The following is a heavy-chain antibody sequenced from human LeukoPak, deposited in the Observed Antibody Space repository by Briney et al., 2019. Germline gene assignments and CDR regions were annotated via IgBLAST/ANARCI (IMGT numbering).Heavy chain of an antibody. Sequence: SETLSLTCAVSGYSPSSGYYWGWIRQPPGKGLEWIGSIYHRGSTYYNPSLKSRVTISVDTPKNQFSLKLSSVTAADTAVYYCARQRSDAFDIWGQGTMVTVSS. CDR2: IYHRGST. J-gene: IGHJ3*02. D-gene: IGHD6-25*01. CDR1: GYSPSSGYY. CDR3: ARQRSDAFDI. V-gene: IGHV4-38-2*01.